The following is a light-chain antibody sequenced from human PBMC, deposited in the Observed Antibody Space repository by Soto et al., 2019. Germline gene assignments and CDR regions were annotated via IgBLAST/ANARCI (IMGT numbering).Light chain of an antibody. Sequence: QSVLTQPPSVSGAPGQRVTISCTGSSSNIGAGYDVHWYQQLPGTAPKLLIYANSNRPSGVPDRFSGSKSGTSASLAITGLQADDEADYYCSSYTSSSTRVFGGGTKLTVL. CDR3: SSYTSSSTRV. J-gene: IGLJ2*01. CDR1: SSNIGAGYD. V-gene: IGLV1-40*01. CDR2: ANS.